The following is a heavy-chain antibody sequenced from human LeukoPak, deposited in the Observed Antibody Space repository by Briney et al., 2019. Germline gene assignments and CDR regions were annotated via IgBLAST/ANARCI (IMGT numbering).Heavy chain of an antibody. CDR2: ISNSGST. Sequence: PSETLSLTCTVSGGSISSYYWSWIRQPPGEGLEWIGYISNSGSTNYNPSLKSRVTISVDTSKNQFSLKLGSVAAADTAVYYCARAGVGGATANDYWGQGTLVTVSS. CDR3: ARAGVGGATANDY. D-gene: IGHD1-26*01. CDR1: GGSISSYY. V-gene: IGHV4-59*01. J-gene: IGHJ4*02.